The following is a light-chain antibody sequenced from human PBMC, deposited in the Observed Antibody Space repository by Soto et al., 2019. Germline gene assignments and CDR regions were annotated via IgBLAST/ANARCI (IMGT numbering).Light chain of an antibody. CDR2: DAS. CDR3: QQYNSYSQWT. Sequence: DIQMTQSPSTLSASVGDRVTITCRAIQSISSWLAWYQQKPGKAPKLLIYDASSLESGVPSRFSGSGSGTEFTLTISSLQPDDFATYYCQQYNSYSQWTFGQGTKVDSK. J-gene: IGKJ1*01. V-gene: IGKV1-5*01. CDR1: QSISSW.